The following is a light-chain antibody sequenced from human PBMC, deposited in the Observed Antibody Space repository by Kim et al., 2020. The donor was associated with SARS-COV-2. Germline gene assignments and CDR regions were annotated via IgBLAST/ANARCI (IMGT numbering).Light chain of an antibody. J-gene: IGKJ1*01. V-gene: IGKV1-5*01. CDR2: DAA. Sequence: ATIGDSATITSVTRQTGSGWLAWYQQQPGKAPKLLIYDAATLKSGVPSRFSGSGSGTEFTLTIDSMQPDDFATYYCQQYNPYWTFGQGTKVDIK. CDR1: QTGSGW. CDR3: QQYNPYWT.